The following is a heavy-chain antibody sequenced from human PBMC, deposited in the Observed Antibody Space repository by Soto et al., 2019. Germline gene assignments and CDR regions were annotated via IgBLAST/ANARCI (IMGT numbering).Heavy chain of an antibody. V-gene: IGHV3-23*01. D-gene: IGHD6-25*01. CDR3: AKDKRLPQDVFHS. Sequence: EVQLLESGGGLVQPGGSLRLSCAASGFTFNSCATSWVRQAPGKGLEWVAAISSRGDSRYYAYAVNGRFTISRDNSKNTLYLQMNSLRAEDSAIYYCAKDKRLPQDVFHSWGHGTMVTVSS. CDR2: ISSRGDSR. CDR1: GFTFNSCA. J-gene: IGHJ3*02.